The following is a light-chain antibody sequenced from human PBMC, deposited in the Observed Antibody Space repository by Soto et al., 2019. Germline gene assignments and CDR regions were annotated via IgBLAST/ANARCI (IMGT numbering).Light chain of an antibody. CDR3: MQPLQSWT. V-gene: IGKV2-28*01. CDR1: PSLLHSNGYNY. Sequence: DIVMTQSPLYLPVTPGEPASISCRSSPSLLHSNGYNYLDWYLQKPGQSPQLLIYLGSNRASGVPDRFSGSGSGTDFTLKISRVEAEDVGVYYCMQPLQSWTFGQGTKVDIK. J-gene: IGKJ1*01. CDR2: LGS.